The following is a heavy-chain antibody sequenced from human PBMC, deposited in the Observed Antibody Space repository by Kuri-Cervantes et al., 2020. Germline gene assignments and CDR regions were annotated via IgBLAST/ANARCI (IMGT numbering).Heavy chain of an antibody. CDR3: AKLWNDLGAFDI. CDR1: GFTFFNYD. Sequence: GGSLRLSCAASGFTFFNYDLHWVRQITGKGLECISTFRTAGDTYYPVSVKGRFTISRENAKNSLYLQIDSLTAGDTAVYYCAKLWNDLGAFDIWGQGTMVTVSS. CDR2: FRTAGDT. D-gene: IGHD1-1*01. V-gene: IGHV3-13*04. J-gene: IGHJ3*02.